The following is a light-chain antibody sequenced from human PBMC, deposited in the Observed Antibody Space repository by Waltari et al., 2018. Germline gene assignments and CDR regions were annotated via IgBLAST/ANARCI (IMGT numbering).Light chain of an antibody. Sequence: DIQMTQSPSSLSASIGDTITVTYRASQNIRTYLNWYQQKPAKAPKLLIFGASSLPRGVPSRFSGSASGTEFTLTITNLQPDDFATYFCQQYYSIPYTFGQGTKLEIK. V-gene: IGKV1-39*01. CDR3: QQYYSIPYT. CDR2: GAS. J-gene: IGKJ2*01. CDR1: QNIRTY.